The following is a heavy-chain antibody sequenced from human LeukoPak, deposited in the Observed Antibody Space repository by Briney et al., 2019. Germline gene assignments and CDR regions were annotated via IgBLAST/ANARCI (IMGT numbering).Heavy chain of an antibody. V-gene: IGHV1-69*13. J-gene: IGHJ4*02. D-gene: IGHD2-21*02. CDR2: IIPIFGTA. Sequence: SVKVSCKVSGGTFSSYAISWVRQAPGQGLEWMGGIIPIFGTANYAQKFQGRVTITADESTSTAYMELSSLRSEDTAVYYCARVPAYCGGDCYFDYWGQGTLVTVSS. CDR1: GGTFSSYA. CDR3: ARVPAYCGGDCYFDY.